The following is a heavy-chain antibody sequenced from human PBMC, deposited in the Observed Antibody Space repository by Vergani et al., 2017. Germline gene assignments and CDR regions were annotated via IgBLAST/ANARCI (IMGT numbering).Heavy chain of an antibody. CDR2: ISSSSSYI. D-gene: IGHD6-19*01. CDR1: GFTFSSYS. Sequence: EVQLVESGGGLVKPGGSLRLSCAASGFTFSSYSMNWVRQAPGKGLEWVSSISSSSSYIYYADSVKGRFTISRDNAKNSLYLQMNSLRAEDTAVYYCARDRVEVAGDSYYYYGMDVWGQGTTVTVSS. V-gene: IGHV3-21*01. J-gene: IGHJ6*02. CDR3: ARDRVEVAGDSYYYYGMDV.